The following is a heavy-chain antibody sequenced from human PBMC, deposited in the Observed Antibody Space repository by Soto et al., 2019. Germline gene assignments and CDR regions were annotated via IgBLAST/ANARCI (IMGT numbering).Heavy chain of an antibody. CDR2: ISSSSSYI. D-gene: IGHD3-9*01. CDR3: ARLKGLATYDAFDI. J-gene: IGHJ3*02. Sequence: GGSLRLSCAASEFTFSSYNVNWVRQAPGKGLEWVSYISSSSSYIYYADSVKGRFTISRDNAKNSLYLQMNSLRAEDTAVYYCARLKGLATYDAFDIWGQGTMVTVSS. V-gene: IGHV3-21*01. CDR1: EFTFSSYN.